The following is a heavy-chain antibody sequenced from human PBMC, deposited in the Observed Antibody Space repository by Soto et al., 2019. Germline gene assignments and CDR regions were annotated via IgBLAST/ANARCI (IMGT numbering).Heavy chain of an antibody. CDR3: ARGYYYGSGRPTPGGMDV. D-gene: IGHD3-10*01. CDR2: ISTYTGNT. Sequence: QVHLVQSGAEVKKPGASVKVSCKASGYTFTNYDINWVRQAPGQGLERMGWISTYTGNTNYAQKLQGRVTMTTDTSTSTAYIELRSLRSDDTAVYYCARGYYYGSGRPTPGGMDVWGQGTTVTVSS. CDR1: GYTFTNYD. J-gene: IGHJ6*02. V-gene: IGHV1-18*01.